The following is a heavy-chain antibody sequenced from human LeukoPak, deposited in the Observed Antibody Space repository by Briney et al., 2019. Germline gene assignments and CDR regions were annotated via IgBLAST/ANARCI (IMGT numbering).Heavy chain of an antibody. CDR1: GYSISSGYY. J-gene: IGHJ6*03. CDR2: IYHSGST. V-gene: IGHV4-38-2*02. CDR3: ARADYSSTWSHDYYYMDV. D-gene: IGHD6-13*01. Sequence: SETLSLTCTVSGYSISSGYYWGWIRQPPGKGLEWIGSIYHSGSTYYNPSLKSRVTISVDTSKNQFSLKLSSVTAADTAVYYCARADYSSTWSHDYYYMDVWGKGTRSPSP.